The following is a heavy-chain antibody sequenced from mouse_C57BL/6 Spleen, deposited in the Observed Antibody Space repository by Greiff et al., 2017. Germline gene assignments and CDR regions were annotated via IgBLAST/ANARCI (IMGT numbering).Heavy chain of an antibody. CDR3: ARGTGTGYFDY. CDR1: GYTFTDYY. D-gene: IGHD4-1*01. J-gene: IGHJ2*01. V-gene: IGHV1-76*01. Sequence: VMLVESGAELVRPGASVKLSCKASGYTFTDYYINWVKQRPGQGLEWIARIYPGSGNTYYNEKFKGKATLTAEKSSSTAYMQLSSLTSEDSAVYFCARGTGTGYFDYWGQGTTLTVSS. CDR2: IYPGSGNT.